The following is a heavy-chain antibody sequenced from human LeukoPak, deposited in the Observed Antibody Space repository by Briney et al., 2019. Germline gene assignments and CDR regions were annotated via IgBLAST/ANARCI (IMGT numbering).Heavy chain of an antibody. CDR3: ARVSAGYYYYYYMDV. CDR2: INWNGGST. D-gene: IGHD6-13*01. CDR1: GFTFDDYG. Sequence: GGSLRHSSAASGFTFDDYGMSWVRQAPGKGLEWVSGINWNGGSTGYADPVKGRFTISRDNAKNSLYLQMNSLRAEDTALYYCARVSAGYYYYYYMDVWGKGTTVTVSS. V-gene: IGHV3-20*04. J-gene: IGHJ6*03.